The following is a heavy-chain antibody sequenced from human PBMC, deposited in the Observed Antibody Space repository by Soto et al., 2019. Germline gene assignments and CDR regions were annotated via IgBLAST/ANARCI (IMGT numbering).Heavy chain of an antibody. D-gene: IGHD3-9*01. CDR1: GFTFSSYA. Sequence: GGSLRLSCAASGFTFSSYAMSWVRQAPGRGLEWVSAISGSGGSTYYADSVKGRFTISRDNSKNTLYLQMNSLRAEDTAVYYCAKRSYSDSDAFDIWGQGTMVTVSS. CDR3: AKRSYSDSDAFDI. V-gene: IGHV3-23*01. CDR2: ISGSGGST. J-gene: IGHJ3*02.